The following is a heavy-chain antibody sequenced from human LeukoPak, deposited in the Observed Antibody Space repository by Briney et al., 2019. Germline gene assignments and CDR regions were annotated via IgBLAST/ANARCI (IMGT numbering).Heavy chain of an antibody. CDR2: ISSSSSYI. D-gene: IGHD6-6*01. J-gene: IGHJ4*02. Sequence: GGSLRLSCAVSGFTFSSYSMNWVRQAPGKGLEWVSSISSSSSYIYYADSVKGRFTISRDNAKNSLYLQMNSLRAEDTAVYYCAKGHSSSSGVFFYWGQGTLVTVSS. V-gene: IGHV3-21*01. CDR1: GFTFSSYS. CDR3: AKGHSSSSGVFFY.